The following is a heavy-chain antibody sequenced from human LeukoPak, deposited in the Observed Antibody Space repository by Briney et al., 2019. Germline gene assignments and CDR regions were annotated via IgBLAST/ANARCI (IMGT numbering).Heavy chain of an antibody. D-gene: IGHD3-3*01. CDR2: INHSGST. CDR1: GGSFSGYY. V-gene: IGHV4-34*01. CDR3: ARGRMETHSYYDFWSGYRPLYFDY. Sequence: PLETLSLTCAVYGGSFSGYYWSWIRQPPGKGLEWIGEINHSGSTNYNPSLKSRVTISVDTSKNQFSLKLSSVTAADTAVYYCARGRMETHSYYDFWSGYRPLYFDYWGQGTLVTVSS. J-gene: IGHJ4*02.